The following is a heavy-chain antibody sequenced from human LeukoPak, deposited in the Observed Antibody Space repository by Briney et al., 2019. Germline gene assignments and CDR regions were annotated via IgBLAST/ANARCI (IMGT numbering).Heavy chain of an antibody. CDR1: GFTFSSYA. D-gene: IGHD3-22*01. Sequence: GGSLRLSCAASGFTFSSYAMHWVRQAPGKGLEWVAVISYDGSNKYYADSVKGRFTISRDNAKNSLYLQMNSLRADDTAVYYCARGPTMKMDVWGKGTTVTVSS. V-gene: IGHV3-30*04. CDR2: ISYDGSNK. CDR3: ARGPTMKMDV. J-gene: IGHJ6*04.